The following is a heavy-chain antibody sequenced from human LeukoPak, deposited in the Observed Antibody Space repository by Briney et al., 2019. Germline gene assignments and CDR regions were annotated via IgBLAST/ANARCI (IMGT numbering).Heavy chain of an antibody. CDR3: ARSSRDGYNFY. J-gene: IGHJ4*02. D-gene: IGHD5-24*01. Sequence: GASVKVSCKASGGTFSSYAIGWVRQAPGQGLEWMGRIIPILGIANYAQKFQGRVTITADKSTSTAYMELSSLRSEDTAVYYCARSSRDGYNFYWGQGTLVTVSS. V-gene: IGHV1-69*04. CDR1: GGTFSSYA. CDR2: IIPILGIA.